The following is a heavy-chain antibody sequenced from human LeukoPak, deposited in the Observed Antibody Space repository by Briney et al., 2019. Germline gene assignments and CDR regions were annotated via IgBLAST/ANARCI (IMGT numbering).Heavy chain of an antibody. J-gene: IGHJ4*02. D-gene: IGHD3-3*01. CDR1: GFTSGKYW. CDR2: IKLDGREK. CDR3: ARDQFDTWSRRGTFHS. V-gene: IGHV3-7*03. Sequence: GSLSLSCVASGFTSGKYWISWVRQAPGKGLEWVANIKLDGREKTYMASVKGRFTISRDKTNHSLYLQMNSLIAQDPAGLVCARDQFDTWSRRGTFHSSGQGTLVIVSS.